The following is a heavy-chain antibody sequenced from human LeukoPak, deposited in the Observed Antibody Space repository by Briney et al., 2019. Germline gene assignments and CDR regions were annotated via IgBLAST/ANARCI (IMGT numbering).Heavy chain of an antibody. V-gene: IGHV3-48*01. CDR3: ARDRDETYYDFWSGYFPQTYYYYYMDV. CDR1: GFTFSSYS. CDR2: ISSSSSTI. J-gene: IGHJ6*03. D-gene: IGHD3-3*01. Sequence: PGGSLRLSCAASGFTFSSYSMNWVRQAPGKGLEWVSYISSSSSTIHYADSVKGRFTISRDNAKNSLYLQMNSLRAEDTAVYYCARDRDETYYDFWSGYFPQTYYYYYMDVWGKGTTVTVSS.